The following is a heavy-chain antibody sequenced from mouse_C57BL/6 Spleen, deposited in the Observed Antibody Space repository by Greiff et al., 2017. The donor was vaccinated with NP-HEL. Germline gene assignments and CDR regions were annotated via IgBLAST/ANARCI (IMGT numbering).Heavy chain of an antibody. CDR2: IYPGSGNT. Sequence: VKLMESGAELVRPGASVKLSCKASGYTFTDYYINWVKQRPGQGLEWIARIYPGSGNTYYNEKFKGKATLTAEKSSSTAYMQLSSLTSEDSAVYFCARSGSSFSHWYFDVWGTGTTVTVSS. D-gene: IGHD1-1*01. CDR1: GYTFTDYY. J-gene: IGHJ1*03. V-gene: IGHV1-76*01. CDR3: ARSGSSFSHWYFDV.